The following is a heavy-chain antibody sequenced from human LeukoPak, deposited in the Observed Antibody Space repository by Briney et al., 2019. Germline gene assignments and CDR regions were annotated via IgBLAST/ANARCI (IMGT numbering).Heavy chain of an antibody. CDR1: GDTCTNFW. D-gene: IGHD1-1*01. V-gene: IGHV5-51*01. J-gene: IGHJ5*02. Sequence: GGALRISWQGSGDTCTNFWLGWVRHRPGKGLEWGASINPGESQIRYTPSLQGQVTTSADKSPTPVSLQWTSLRASDTAIYYCARRLYQLQRMGAWFAPWGQGTLVTVSS. CDR2: INPGESQI. CDR3: ARRLYQLQRMGAWFAP.